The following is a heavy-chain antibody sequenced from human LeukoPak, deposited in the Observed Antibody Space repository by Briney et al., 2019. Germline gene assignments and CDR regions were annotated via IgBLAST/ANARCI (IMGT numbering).Heavy chain of an antibody. CDR3: ARVRDSSGYYYLLVTILDY. Sequence: SETLSLTCAVYSGSFSGYYWSWIRQPPGKGLEWIGEINHSGSTNYNPSLKSRVTISVDTSKNQFSLKLSSVTAADTAVYYCARVRDSSGYYYLLVTILDYWGQGTLVTVSS. V-gene: IGHV4-34*01. CDR2: INHSGST. CDR1: SGSFSGYY. J-gene: IGHJ4*02. D-gene: IGHD3-22*01.